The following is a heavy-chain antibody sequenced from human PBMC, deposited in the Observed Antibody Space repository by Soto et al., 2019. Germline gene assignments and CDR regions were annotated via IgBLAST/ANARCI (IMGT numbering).Heavy chain of an antibody. CDR3: ATEGGVGDGSSWGDF. D-gene: IGHD6-13*01. Sequence: QVQLVESGGGVVQPGRSLRLSCVASGVPFSTYGMHWVRQAPGKGLEWVASIWHDGSYEFHADAVKGRFAISRDNSKNSLYLQMNSLRVEDTAIYYCATEGGVGDGSSWGDFWGQGTLVTVSS. J-gene: IGHJ4*02. V-gene: IGHV3-33*01. CDR1: GVPFSTYG. CDR2: IWHDGSYE.